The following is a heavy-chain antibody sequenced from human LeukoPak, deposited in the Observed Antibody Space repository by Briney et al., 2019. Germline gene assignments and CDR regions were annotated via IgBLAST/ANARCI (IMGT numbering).Heavy chain of an antibody. Sequence: ASVKVSRKASAYTFTSYDINWVRQATGQGLEWMGWMNPNSGNTGYAQRFQGRVTMTRDNSISTAYMELSNLTSEDTAVYFCARVSGFERKDSFSYWGQGTLVTVSS. CDR1: AYTFTSYD. CDR3: ARVSGFERKDSFSY. J-gene: IGHJ4*02. V-gene: IGHV1-8*01. D-gene: IGHD5-12*01. CDR2: MNPNSGNT.